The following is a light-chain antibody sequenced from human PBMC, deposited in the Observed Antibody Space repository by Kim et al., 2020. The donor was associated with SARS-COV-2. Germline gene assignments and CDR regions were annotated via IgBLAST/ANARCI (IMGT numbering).Light chain of an antibody. J-gene: IGKJ3*01. CDR3: QQYYDRTFT. Sequence: DIVMTQSPDSLTVPLGERATINCKSSQSLFYSSNKANYLAWYQHRPGHPPRLLFYWASVRQSGVPDRFSASGSGTAFTLTISSLQAEDVAVYYCQQYYDRTFTFGPGTKVDIK. V-gene: IGKV4-1*01. CDR1: QSLFYSSNKANY. CDR2: WAS.